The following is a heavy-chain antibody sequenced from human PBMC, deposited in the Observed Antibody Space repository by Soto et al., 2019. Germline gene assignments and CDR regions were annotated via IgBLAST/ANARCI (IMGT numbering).Heavy chain of an antibody. CDR2: ISGSGGST. J-gene: IGHJ6*02. D-gene: IGHD3-10*01. CDR3: AKGTMVRGVIFRIGHGMDV. V-gene: IGHV3-23*01. Sequence: PGGSLRLSCAASGFTFSSYAMSWVRQAPGKGLEWVSAISGSGGSTYYADSVKGRFTISRDNSKNTLYLQMNSLRAEDTAVYYCAKGTMVRGVIFRIGHGMDVWGQGTTVTVSS. CDR1: GFTFSSYA.